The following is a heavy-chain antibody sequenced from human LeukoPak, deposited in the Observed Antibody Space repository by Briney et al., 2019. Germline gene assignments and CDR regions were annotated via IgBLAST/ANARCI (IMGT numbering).Heavy chain of an antibody. J-gene: IGHJ4*02. CDR3: ARSYVRGEAVDN. CDR2: ISTSGST. CDR1: GGSISSGSYY. D-gene: IGHD3-16*01. V-gene: IGHV4-61*02. Sequence: PSETLSLTCSVSGGSISSGSYYWSWIRQPTGKGLEWIGRISTSGSTNYNPSLKSRVTISVEKSKNQFSLKLSSVTAADTAVYYCARSYVRGEAVDNWGQGTLVTVSS.